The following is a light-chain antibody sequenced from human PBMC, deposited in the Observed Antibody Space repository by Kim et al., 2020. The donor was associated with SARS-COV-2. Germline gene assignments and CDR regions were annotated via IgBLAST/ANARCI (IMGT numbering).Light chain of an antibody. J-gene: IGKJ2*01. CDR3: QQYGTSPYT. V-gene: IGKV3-20*01. CDR1: QSVTSGL. CDR2: GAS. Sequence: EIVLTQSPGTLSLSPGDRATLSCRASQSVTSGLLGWYQQKPGQAPRLLIYGASIRATDIPDRFSGSGSGTDFTLTISRLEPEDFAVYYCQQYGTSPYTVGQRTKLEI.